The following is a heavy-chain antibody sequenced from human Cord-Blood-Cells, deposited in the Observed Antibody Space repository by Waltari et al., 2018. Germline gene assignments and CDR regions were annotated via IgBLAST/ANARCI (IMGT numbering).Heavy chain of an antibody. V-gene: IGHV4-34*01. CDR3: ARMVATIEYYYMDV. J-gene: IGHJ6*03. CDR1: GGSFSGYY. Sequence: QVQLQQWGAGLLKPSETLSLTCAVYGGSFSGYYWSWIRQPPGKGLEWIGEINHSGSTNYHPSLKSRVTISVDTSKNQFSLKLSSVTAADTAVYYCARMVATIEYYYMDVWGKGTTVTVSS. D-gene: IGHD5-12*01. CDR2: INHSGST.